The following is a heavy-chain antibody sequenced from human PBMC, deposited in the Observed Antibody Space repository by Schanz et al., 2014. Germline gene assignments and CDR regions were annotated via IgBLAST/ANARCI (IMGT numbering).Heavy chain of an antibody. CDR3: VRDAYLQIRGTVFDS. D-gene: IGHD1-1*01. Sequence: VRLVESGGGLVQSGGSLRLSCAASGFTFSDHYMAWIRQAPGKGLEWVSIISNTGTFIYYADSVRGRFVISRDNAKSSLFLQMKGLRAEDTAVYYCVRDAYLQIRGTVFDSWGPGNLVTVSS. CDR2: ISNTGTFI. CDR1: GFTFSDHY. J-gene: IGHJ4*02. V-gene: IGHV3-11*01.